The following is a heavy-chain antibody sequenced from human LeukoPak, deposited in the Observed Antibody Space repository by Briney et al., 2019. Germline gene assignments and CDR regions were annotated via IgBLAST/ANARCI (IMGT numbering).Heavy chain of an antibody. J-gene: IGHJ3*02. CDR3: ATRIYGDYDWDAFDI. D-gene: IGHD4-17*01. CDR1: GFTFSSYW. V-gene: IGHV3-7*01. Sequence: PGGSLRLSCAASGFTFSSYWMSWVRQAPGKGLEWVANIKQDGSEKYYVDSVKGRFTISRDNAKNSLYLQINSLRAEDTAVYYCATRIYGDYDWDAFDIWGQGTMVTVSS. CDR2: IKQDGSEK.